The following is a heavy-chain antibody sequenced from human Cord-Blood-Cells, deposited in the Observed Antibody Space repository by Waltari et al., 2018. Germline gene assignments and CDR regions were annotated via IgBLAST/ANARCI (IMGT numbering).Heavy chain of an antibody. D-gene: IGHD1-26*01. V-gene: IGHV4-39*07. CDR2: IYYSGST. Sequence: QLQLQESGPGLVKPSETLSLTCTVSGGSISSSSYYWGWIRQPPGKGLEGIGSIYYSGSTYYNPSLKSRVTISVDTSKNQFSLKLSSVTAADTAVYYCARHRYSGSSNFDYWGQGTLVTVSS. J-gene: IGHJ4*02. CDR1: GGSISSSSYY. CDR3: ARHRYSGSSNFDY.